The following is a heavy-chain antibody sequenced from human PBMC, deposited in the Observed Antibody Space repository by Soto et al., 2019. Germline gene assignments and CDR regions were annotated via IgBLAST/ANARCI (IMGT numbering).Heavy chain of an antibody. V-gene: IGHV3-64*01. CDR3: ARGPGYYFDY. J-gene: IGHJ4*02. CDR1: GFTFSSYA. Sequence: EVQLVESGGGLVQPGASLRLSCAASGFTFSSYAMHWVRQAPGKGLEYVSAISSNGGSPYYANSVKGRFTISTDNSKNTLDLQMGSLRAEDMAVYYCARGPGYYFDYWGQGTLVTVSS. CDR2: ISSNGGSP.